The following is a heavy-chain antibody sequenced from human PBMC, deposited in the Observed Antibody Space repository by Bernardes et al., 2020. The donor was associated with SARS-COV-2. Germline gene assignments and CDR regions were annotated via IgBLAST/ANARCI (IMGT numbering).Heavy chain of an antibody. D-gene: IGHD6-19*01. CDR3: AKVPRPSATGGWYGGFDS. CDR2: LSSSGYST. Sequence: GGSLRLSCSASGFTFSTSAMSWVRQAPGKWLEWVSSLSSSGYSTYYAVSVRGRFTISRDNSKNMVFLQMDSLRADDTAVYFCAKVPRPSATGGWYGGFDSWGQGALVTVSS. CDR1: GFTFSTSA. V-gene: IGHV3-23*01. J-gene: IGHJ4*02.